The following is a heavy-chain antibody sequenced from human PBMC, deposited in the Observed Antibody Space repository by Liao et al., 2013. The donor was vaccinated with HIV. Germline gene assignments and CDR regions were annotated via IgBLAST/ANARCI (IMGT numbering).Heavy chain of an antibody. CDR3: AREGYDSGWLNY. D-gene: IGHD6-19*01. CDR1: GGSMGNYY. J-gene: IGHJ4*02. CDR2: IYTTGST. V-gene: IGHV4-4*07. Sequence: QVHLQESGPGLVKSSETLALTCSVSGGSMGNYYWSWIRQPAGKGLEWIGRIYTTGSTNYNPSLKSRVALSIDTSKNQFSLKLTSVTAADTAFYYCAREGYDSGWLNYWGQGTLITVSS.